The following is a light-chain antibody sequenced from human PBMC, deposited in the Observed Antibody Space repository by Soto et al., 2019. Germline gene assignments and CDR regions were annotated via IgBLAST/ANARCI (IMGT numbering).Light chain of an antibody. CDR2: KAS. CDR1: QSISSW. J-gene: IGKJ1*01. Sequence: DIQMTQSPSTLSASVGDRVTITCRASQSISSWLAWYQQKPGKAPKLLIYKASSLESEVPSRFSGSGSGTEFTLTISSLQPDDFATYYCQQYNSYSWTFGQGTKV. CDR3: QQYNSYSWT. V-gene: IGKV1-5*03.